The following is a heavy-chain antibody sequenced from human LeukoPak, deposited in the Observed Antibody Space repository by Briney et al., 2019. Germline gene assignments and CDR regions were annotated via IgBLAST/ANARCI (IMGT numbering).Heavy chain of an antibody. CDR1: RITFRHHA. D-gene: IGHD3-16*01. Sequence: GGSLRLSCLASRITFRHHAMNWVRQAPGKGLEWVSSIFDSGAPSYYSDSVKGRFTISRDNSRDTFYLQMENLRAEDSATYYCTKAVGGGRDAYDVWGQGTRVIVSS. V-gene: IGHV3-23*01. CDR2: IFDSGAPS. J-gene: IGHJ3*01. CDR3: TKAVGGGRDAYDV.